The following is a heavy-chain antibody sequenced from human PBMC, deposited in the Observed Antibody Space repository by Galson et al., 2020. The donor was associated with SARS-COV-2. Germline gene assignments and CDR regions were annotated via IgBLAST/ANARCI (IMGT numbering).Heavy chain of an antibody. CDR2: VNPKSGGT. V-gene: IGHV1-2*06. CDR1: GYTFTDYY. D-gene: IGHD3-16*01. CDR3: ARVLRLALSHFDY. Sequence: ASVKVSCKASGYTFTDYYMDWVRQAPGQGLEWMGRVNPKSGGTNYAQKFQGRVTMTRDTSISTAYMELSRLRSDDTAVYYCARVLRLALSHFDYWGQGTLVTVSS. J-gene: IGHJ4*02.